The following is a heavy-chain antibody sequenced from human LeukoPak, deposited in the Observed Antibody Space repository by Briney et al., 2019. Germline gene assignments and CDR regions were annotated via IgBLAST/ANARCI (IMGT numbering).Heavy chain of an antibody. V-gene: IGHV1-8*01. Sequence: ASVKVSCKASGYTFTSYDINWVRQATGQGLEWMGWMNPNSGNTGYAQKFQGRVTMTRNTSISTAYMELSSLRSEDTAVYYCATDSSGYHDAFDIWGQGTMDTVSS. J-gene: IGHJ3*02. CDR2: MNPNSGNT. CDR3: ATDSSGYHDAFDI. CDR1: GYTFTSYD. D-gene: IGHD3-22*01.